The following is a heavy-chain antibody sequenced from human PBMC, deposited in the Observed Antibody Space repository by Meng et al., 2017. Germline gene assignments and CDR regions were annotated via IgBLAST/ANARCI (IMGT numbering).Heavy chain of an antibody. CDR2: ISASGGTT. D-gene: IGHD1-7*01. V-gene: IGHV3-23*01. CDR1: EFTFSSYA. CDR3: AKETDWTYQPYFYYYGLGV. J-gene: IGHJ6*02. Sequence: GGSLRLSCAASEFTFSSYAMSWVRQAPGKGLEWVSGISASGGTTNYADSVKGRFTVSRDNSQNTVYLQMKSLRAEDTAVYYCAKETDWTYQPYFYYYGLGVWGQGTTVTVSS.